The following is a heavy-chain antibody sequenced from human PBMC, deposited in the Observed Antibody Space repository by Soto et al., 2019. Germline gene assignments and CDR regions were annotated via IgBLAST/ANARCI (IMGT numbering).Heavy chain of an antibody. CDR1: GGSVSSGTYY. D-gene: IGHD2-2*02. J-gene: IGHJ5*02. Sequence: QVQLQESDPGLVKPSETLSLTCTVSGGSVSSGTYYWSWIRQPPGKGLEWIGYIYGSGSTNYNPSLKSRVTISVDTSKNPFSLKLSSVTAADTAVYYCARGIVVVPAAIRVSWFDPWGQGTLVTVSS. CDR3: ARGIVVVPAAIRVSWFDP. CDR2: IYGSGST. V-gene: IGHV4-61*01.